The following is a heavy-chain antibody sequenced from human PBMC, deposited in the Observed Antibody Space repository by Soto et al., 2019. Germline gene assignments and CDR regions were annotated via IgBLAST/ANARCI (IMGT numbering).Heavy chain of an antibody. Sequence: EVQLVESGGGLVQPGRSLRLSCAASGFTFDDYAMHWVRQAPGKGLEWVSGISWNSGSIGYVDSVKGRFTISRDNAKNSLYLQMNSLRAEDTALYYCAKDSYSGYDGDGVWYFDLWGRGTLVTVSS. J-gene: IGHJ2*01. CDR2: ISWNSGSI. CDR1: GFTFDDYA. V-gene: IGHV3-9*01. CDR3: AKDSYSGYDGDGVWYFDL. D-gene: IGHD5-12*01.